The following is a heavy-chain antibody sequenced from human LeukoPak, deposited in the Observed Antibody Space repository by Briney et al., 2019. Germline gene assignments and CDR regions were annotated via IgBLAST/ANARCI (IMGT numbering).Heavy chain of an antibody. CDR1: GYTFTSYD. D-gene: IGHD4-11*01. Sequence: ASVKVSCKASGYTFTSYDINWVRQATGQGLEWMGWMSPNSGNTGYAQKFQGRVTMTRNTSISTAYMELSSLRSEDTAVYYCARDPYSNYWFDPWGQGTLVTVSS. CDR3: ARDPYSNYWFDP. V-gene: IGHV1-8*01. CDR2: MSPNSGNT. J-gene: IGHJ5*02.